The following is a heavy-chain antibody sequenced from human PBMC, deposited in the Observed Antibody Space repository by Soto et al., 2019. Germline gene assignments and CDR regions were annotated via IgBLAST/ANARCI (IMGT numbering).Heavy chain of an antibody. J-gene: IGHJ4*02. Sequence: SETLSLTCAVYGGSFSGYYWSWIRQPPGKGLEWIGEINHSGSTNYNPSLKSRVTISVDTSKNQFSLKLSSVTAADTAVYYCARARKKYCSSTSCYDGVFDYWGQGTLVTVSS. V-gene: IGHV4-34*01. CDR3: ARARKKYCSSTSCYDGVFDY. CDR1: GGSFSGYY. D-gene: IGHD2-2*01. CDR2: INHSGST.